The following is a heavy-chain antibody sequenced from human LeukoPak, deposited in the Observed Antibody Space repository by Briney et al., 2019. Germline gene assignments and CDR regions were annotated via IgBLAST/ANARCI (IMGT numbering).Heavy chain of an antibody. V-gene: IGHV4-61*02. Sequence: KPSETLSLTCTVSGGSISSGSYYWSWIRQPAGKGLEWIGRIYNSGSTNHNPSLKSRVTISVDTSKNQFSLKLSSVTAADTAVYYCARAPPPHWELPDYWGQGTLVTVSS. CDR1: GGSISSGSYY. J-gene: IGHJ4*02. CDR2: IYNSGST. D-gene: IGHD1-26*01. CDR3: ARAPPPHWELPDY.